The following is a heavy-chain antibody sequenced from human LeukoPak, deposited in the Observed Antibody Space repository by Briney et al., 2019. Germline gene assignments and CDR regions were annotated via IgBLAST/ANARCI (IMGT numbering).Heavy chain of an antibody. CDR2: INPNSGGT. J-gene: IGHJ4*02. V-gene: IGHV1-2*02. Sequence: ASVKVSCKASGYTFTSYDINWVRQAPGQGLEWMGWINPNSGGTNYAQKFQGRVTMTRDTSISTAYMELSRLRSDDTAVYYCASFSSGYFAHVDYWGQGTLVTVSS. D-gene: IGHD3-22*01. CDR3: ASFSSGYFAHVDY. CDR1: GYTFTSYD.